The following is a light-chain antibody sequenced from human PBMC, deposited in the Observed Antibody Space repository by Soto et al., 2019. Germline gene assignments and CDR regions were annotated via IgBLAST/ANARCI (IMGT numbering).Light chain of an antibody. V-gene: IGKV1D-12*01. Sequence: DIQMTQSPSSVSASVGDRVTITCRASQGIGSWLAWYQHKPGKAPKLLIYAASNLQGGVPSRFSGSGSGTDFALTINSLQPEDFATYYCQQTNTFPSTFGQGKRLEIK. CDR1: QGIGSW. CDR3: QQTNTFPST. CDR2: AAS. J-gene: IGKJ5*01.